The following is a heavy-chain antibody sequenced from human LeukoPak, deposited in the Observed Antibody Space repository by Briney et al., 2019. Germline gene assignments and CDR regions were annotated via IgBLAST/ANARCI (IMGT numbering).Heavy chain of an antibody. CDR2: IYSGGST. V-gene: IGHV3-66*02. Sequence: PGGSLRLSCAASGFTVSSNDMSWVRQAPGKGLEWVSVIYSGGSTYYADSVKGRFTISRDNSKNTLYLQMNSLRAEDTAVYYCARDSPRVRYCSSTSCYISGLDNANDYWGQGTLVTVSS. J-gene: IGHJ4*02. D-gene: IGHD2-2*02. CDR3: ARDSPRVRYCSSTSCYISGLDNANDY. CDR1: GFTVSSND.